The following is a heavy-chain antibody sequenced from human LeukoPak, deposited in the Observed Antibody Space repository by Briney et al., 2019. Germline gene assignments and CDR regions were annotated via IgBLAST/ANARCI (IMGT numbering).Heavy chain of an antibody. V-gene: IGHV4-59*08. Sequence: SETLSLTCSVSGGSISSYYWSWVRQPPGKGLEWIGSIYYTGSTNYNPSLKSRVIISIDTSKNQFSLRLSSVTAADTAVYYCAALGDYAVFGLDYWGQGTLVTVSS. J-gene: IGHJ4*02. CDR1: GGSISSYY. D-gene: IGHD4-17*01. CDR3: AALGDYAVFGLDY. CDR2: IYYTGST.